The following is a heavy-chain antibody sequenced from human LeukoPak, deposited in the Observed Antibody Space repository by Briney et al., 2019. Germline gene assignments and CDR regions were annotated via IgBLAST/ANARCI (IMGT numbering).Heavy chain of an antibody. V-gene: IGHV1-18*01. J-gene: IGHJ6*02. D-gene: IGHD3-22*01. CDR1: GYTFTSYG. CDR2: ISAYNGNT. Sequence: ASVKASCKASGYTFTSYGISWVRQAPGQGLEWMGWISAYNGNTNYAQKLQGRVTMTTDTSTGTAYMELRSLRSDDTAVYYCARGYDSSGYYSLYYYYYGMDVWAKGPRSPSP. CDR3: ARGYDSSGYYSLYYYYYGMDV.